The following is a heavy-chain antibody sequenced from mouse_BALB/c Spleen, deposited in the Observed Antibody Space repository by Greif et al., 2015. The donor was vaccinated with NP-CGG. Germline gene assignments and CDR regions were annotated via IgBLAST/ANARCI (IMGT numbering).Heavy chain of an antibody. D-gene: IGHD1-1*01. J-gene: IGHJ3*01. CDR3: ARNYYGSSGWFAY. CDR2: VDPANGNT. CDR1: GFNIKDTY. Sequence: EVKLVESGAELVKPGASVKLSCTASGFNIKDTYMHWVKQRPEQGLEWIGRVDPANGNTKYDPKFQGKATITADTSSNTAYLQLSSLTSEDTAVYYCARNYYGSSGWFAYWGQGTLVTVSA. V-gene: IGHV14-3*02.